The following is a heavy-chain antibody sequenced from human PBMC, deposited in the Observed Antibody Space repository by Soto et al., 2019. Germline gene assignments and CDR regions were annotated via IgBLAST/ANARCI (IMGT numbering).Heavy chain of an antibody. J-gene: IGHJ4*02. Sequence: EVQLVESGGGLVKPGGSLRLSCAASGFTFSSYSMNWVRQAPGKGLEWVPSISSSSSYIYYADSVKGRFTITRENAKNSLYLQINSLRAEGTAVDYCARNQSSGWCEGLLWGQGTPVTVFS. CDR3: ARNQSSGWCEGLL. V-gene: IGHV3-21*01. CDR1: GFTFSSYS. D-gene: IGHD6-19*01. CDR2: ISSSSSYI.